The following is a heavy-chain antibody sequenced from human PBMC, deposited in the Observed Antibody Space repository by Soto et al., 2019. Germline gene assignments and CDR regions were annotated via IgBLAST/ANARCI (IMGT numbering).Heavy chain of an antibody. J-gene: IGHJ5*02. CDR2: MFYGVST. Sequence: SETLSLTCTVSGSSINSSGYYWGWIRQPPGKGLEWIGSMFYGVSTYYNASLKSRVTVSVDTSKNQFSLNLTSVTAADTAVYYCARRPPRHLAPSWGQGTLVTVSS. D-gene: IGHD3-3*02. CDR3: ARRPPRHLAPS. V-gene: IGHV4-39*01. CDR1: GSSINSSGYY.